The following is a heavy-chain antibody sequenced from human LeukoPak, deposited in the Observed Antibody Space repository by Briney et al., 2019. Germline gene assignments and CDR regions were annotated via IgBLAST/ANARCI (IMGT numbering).Heavy chain of an antibody. V-gene: IGHV3-23*01. J-gene: IGHJ4*02. CDR3: AKDVGKWESLHFFDY. CDR1: GFTFSTNA. Sequence: PGGSLRLSWLTSGFTFSTNAMSWVRQAPGKGLEWISGISGSGASTYYADSVTGRFTISGDNSRNTLYLQMNSLRGDDTAVYYCAKDVGKWESLHFFDYWGQGTLVTVSS. D-gene: IGHD1-26*01. CDR2: ISGSGAST.